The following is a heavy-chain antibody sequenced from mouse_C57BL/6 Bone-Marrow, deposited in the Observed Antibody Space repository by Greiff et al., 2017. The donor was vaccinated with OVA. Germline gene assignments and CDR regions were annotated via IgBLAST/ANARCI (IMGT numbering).Heavy chain of an antibody. Sequence: VQLQQSGAELVRPGTSVKMSCKASGYTFTNYWIGWAKQRPGHGLEWIGDIYPGGGYTNYNEKFKGKATLTADKSSSTAYMQFSSLTSEDSAIYYCARLDYYGSSYAMDYWGQGTSVTVSS. D-gene: IGHD1-1*01. V-gene: IGHV1-63*01. CDR3: ARLDYYGSSYAMDY. J-gene: IGHJ4*01. CDR2: IYPGGGYT. CDR1: GYTFTNYW.